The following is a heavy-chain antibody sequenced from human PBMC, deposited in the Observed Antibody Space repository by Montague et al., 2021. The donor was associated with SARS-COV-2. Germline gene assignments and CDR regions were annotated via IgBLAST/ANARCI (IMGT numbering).Heavy chain of an antibody. CDR1: GFTFSSYS. CDR3: ARDMYYDILTGYYTY. CDR2: ISSSSYI. V-gene: IGHV3-21*01. D-gene: IGHD3-9*01. J-gene: IGHJ4*02. Sequence: SLRRSCAASGFTFSSYSMNWVRQAPGKGLEWVSSISSSSYIYYADSVKGRFTISRDNAKNSLYLQMNSLRAEDTAVYYCARDMYYDILTGYYTYWGQGTLVTVSS.